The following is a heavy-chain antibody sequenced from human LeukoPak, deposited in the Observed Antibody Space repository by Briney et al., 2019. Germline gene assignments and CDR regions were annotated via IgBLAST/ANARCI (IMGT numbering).Heavy chain of an antibody. CDR3: AKDQGPVDTVMGN. V-gene: IGHV3-64*01. D-gene: IGHD5-18*01. Sequence: GGSLRLSCAASGFTFSSYAMHWVRQAPGKGLEYVSAISSNGGSTYYANSVKGRFTISRDNSKNTLYLQMNSLRAEDTAVYYCAKDQGPVDTVMGNWGQGTLVTVSS. J-gene: IGHJ4*02. CDR2: ISSNGGST. CDR1: GFTFSSYA.